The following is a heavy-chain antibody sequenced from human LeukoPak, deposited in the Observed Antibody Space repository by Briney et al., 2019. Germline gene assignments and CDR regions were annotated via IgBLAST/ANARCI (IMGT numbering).Heavy chain of an antibody. D-gene: IGHD6-19*01. J-gene: IGHJ4*02. CDR1: GFTVSSNY. Sequence: GGSLRLSCAASGFTVSSNYMSWVRQAPGKGLEWVSVIYSGGSTYYADSVKGRFTISRDNSKNTLYLQMNSLRAEDTAVYYCARDNAYSSGWYVALGYWGQGTLVTVSS. V-gene: IGHV3-66*01. CDR2: IYSGGST. CDR3: ARDNAYSSGWYVALGY.